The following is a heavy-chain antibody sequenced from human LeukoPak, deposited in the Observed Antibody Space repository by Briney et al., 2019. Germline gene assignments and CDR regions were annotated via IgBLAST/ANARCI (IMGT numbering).Heavy chain of an antibody. J-gene: IGHJ4*02. CDR2: ISSSSSTI. D-gene: IGHD2-2*02. CDR1: GFTFSSYS. CDR3: ARVVPAAIRLNPVDY. V-gene: IGHV3-48*01. Sequence: GGSLRLSCAASGFTFSSYSMNWVRQAPGKGLEWVSYISSSSSTIYYADSVKGRFTISRDNAKNSLYLQMNSLRAEDTAVYYCARVVPAAIRLNPVDYWGQGTLVTVSS.